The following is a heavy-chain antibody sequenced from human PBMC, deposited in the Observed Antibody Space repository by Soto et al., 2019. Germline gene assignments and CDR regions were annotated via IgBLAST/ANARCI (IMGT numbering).Heavy chain of an antibody. V-gene: IGHV4-34*01. Sequence: QVQLQQWGAGLLKPSETLSLTCAVYGGSFSGYYWSWIRQPPGKGLEWIGEINESGSTKHNPSLKGRVTISVDTSKNQFSLKLSSVIAADTALYYCARSRRGFGSSWFDWFDPWGQGTLVTVSS. CDR3: ARSRRGFGSSWFDWFDP. J-gene: IGHJ5*02. D-gene: IGHD6-13*01. CDR1: GGSFSGYY. CDR2: INESGST.